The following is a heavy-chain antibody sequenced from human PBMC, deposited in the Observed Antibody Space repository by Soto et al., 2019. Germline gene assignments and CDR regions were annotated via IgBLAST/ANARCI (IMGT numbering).Heavy chain of an antibody. J-gene: IGHJ4*02. CDR3: TTGWSSKDY. V-gene: IGHV3-15*01. CDR2: IKSKADGGTT. Sequence: GGSLRLSCAASGFIFSNAWMSWVRQALGKGLEWVGRIKSKADGGTTNYAAPVKGRFNISRDGSKNTLYLQMNGLKTEDTAVYYCTTGWSSKDYWGQGTLVTVSS. CDR1: GFIFSNAW. D-gene: IGHD3-3*01.